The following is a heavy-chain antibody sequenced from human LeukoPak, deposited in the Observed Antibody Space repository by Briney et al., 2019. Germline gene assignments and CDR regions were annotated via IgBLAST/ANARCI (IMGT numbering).Heavy chain of an antibody. V-gene: IGHV3-49*03. CDR2: IRSKAYGGTT. CDR3: TQGGIAAASDY. Sequence: GGSLRLSCTASGFTFGDYAMSWFRQAPGKGLEWVGFIRSKAYGGTTEYAASVKGRFTISRDDSKSIAYLQMNSLKTEDTAVYYCTQGGIAAASDYWGQGTLVTVSS. CDR1: GFTFGDYA. D-gene: IGHD6-13*01. J-gene: IGHJ4*02.